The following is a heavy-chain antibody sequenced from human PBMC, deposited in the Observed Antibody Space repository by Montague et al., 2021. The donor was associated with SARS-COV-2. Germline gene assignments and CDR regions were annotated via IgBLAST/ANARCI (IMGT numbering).Heavy chain of an antibody. CDR3: ARHYSATLPAVY. V-gene: IGHV4-59*08. Sequence: SETLSLTCTVSGGSISSFYWSWFRQPPGKGPEWIGYISDSGSTNYNPSLTSRVTMSVVTSKNQFSLKVNSVTAADTAVYYCARHYSATLPAVYWGQGTLVTVSS. CDR2: ISDSGST. CDR1: GGSISSFY. D-gene: IGHD2-15*01. J-gene: IGHJ4*02.